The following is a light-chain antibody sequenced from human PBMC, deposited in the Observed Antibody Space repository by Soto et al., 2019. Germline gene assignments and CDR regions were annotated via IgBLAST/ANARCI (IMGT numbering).Light chain of an antibody. CDR1: HSVSSY. Sequence: EIVLTQSPATLSLSPGDRATLSCRASHSVSSYLAWYQQRPGQAPRLLIYGASTRATGIPARFSGSGSGTDFTLTISSLQPEDFALYYCQQDYNLRTFGQGTKVDNK. CDR2: GAS. CDR3: QQDYNLRT. J-gene: IGKJ1*01. V-gene: IGKV3D-7*01.